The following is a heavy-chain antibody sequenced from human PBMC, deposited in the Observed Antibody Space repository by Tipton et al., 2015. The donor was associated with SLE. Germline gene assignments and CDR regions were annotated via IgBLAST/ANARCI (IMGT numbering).Heavy chain of an antibody. D-gene: IGHD2-15*01. CDR2: INHNGRT. V-gene: IGHV4-34*01. CDR3: ARGPPLYCSGGSCYGHYYYGMDV. J-gene: IGHJ6*02. CDR1: GGSLSDYY. Sequence: TLSLTCAVYGGSLSDYYWSWIRQPPGKGLEWIGEINHNGRTNYKLSLKSRVTISVDTSQNQFSLKMSSVTAADTAVYYCARGPPLYCSGGSCYGHYYYGMDVWGLGTTVTVSS.